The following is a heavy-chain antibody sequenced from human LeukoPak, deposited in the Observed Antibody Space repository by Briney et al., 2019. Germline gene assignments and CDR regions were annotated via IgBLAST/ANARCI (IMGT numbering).Heavy chain of an antibody. Sequence: GESLKISCKGSGYTLTSNWIGWVRQMPGKGLEWMGIIYPGDSETRYSPSFQGQVTMSADKSISTAYLQWSSLKASDTAMYYCARHGYYDSSGFDYWGQGTLVTVSS. CDR2: IYPGDSET. CDR3: ARHGYYDSSGFDY. J-gene: IGHJ4*02. CDR1: GYTLTSNW. D-gene: IGHD3-22*01. V-gene: IGHV5-51*01.